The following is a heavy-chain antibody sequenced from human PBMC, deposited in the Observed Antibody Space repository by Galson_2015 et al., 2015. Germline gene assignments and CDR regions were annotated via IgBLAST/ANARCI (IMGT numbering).Heavy chain of an antibody. D-gene: IGHD3-3*01. V-gene: IGHV1-8*01. CDR1: GYTFTSYD. CDR3: ARGGYYDFWSGSSPGYYYYMDV. CDR2: MNPNSGNT. J-gene: IGHJ6*03. Sequence: SVTVSCKASGYTFTSYDINWVRQATGQGLEWMGWMNPNSGNTGYAQKFQGRVTMTRNTSISTAYMELSSLRSEDTAVYYCARGGYYDFWSGSSPGYYYYMDVWGKGTTVTVSS.